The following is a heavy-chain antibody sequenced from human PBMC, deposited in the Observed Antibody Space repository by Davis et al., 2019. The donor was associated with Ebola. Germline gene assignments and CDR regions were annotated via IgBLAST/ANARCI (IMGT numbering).Heavy chain of an antibody. J-gene: IGHJ4*02. Sequence: GESLKISCAASGFTFSSYSMNWVRQAPGKGLEWVSYISSSSSTIYYADSVKGRFTISRDNAKNSLYLQMNSLRAEDTAVYFCASGFGNYLNYWGQGTLVTVSS. CDR2: ISSSSSTI. V-gene: IGHV3-48*01. CDR3: ASGFGNYLNY. D-gene: IGHD3-10*01. CDR1: GFTFSSYS.